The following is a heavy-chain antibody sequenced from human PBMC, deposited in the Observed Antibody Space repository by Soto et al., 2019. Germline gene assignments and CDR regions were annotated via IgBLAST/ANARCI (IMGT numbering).Heavy chain of an antibody. CDR1: GFTFDDYA. J-gene: IGHJ5*02. Sequence: PGGSLRLSCAASGFTFDDYAMHWVRQAPGKGLEWVSGLSWNSGSIGYADSVKGRFTISRDNAKNSLYLQMNSLRIEDTALYYCAKGINVRNGHYSATFDPWGQGTLVTVSS. CDR2: LSWNSGSI. CDR3: AKGINVRNGHYSATFDP. D-gene: IGHD2-21*01. V-gene: IGHV3-9*01.